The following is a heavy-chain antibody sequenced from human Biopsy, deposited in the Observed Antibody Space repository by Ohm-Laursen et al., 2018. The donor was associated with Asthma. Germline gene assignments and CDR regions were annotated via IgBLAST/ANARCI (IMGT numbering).Heavy chain of an antibody. J-gene: IGHJ3*01. CDR2: VNTGNGDT. V-gene: IGHV1-3*04. CDR3: ARTYYDFLTGQVKDVFGV. Sequence: VKVSCKVSGYNFISFAIHWVRQAPGQRLEWMGWVNTGNGDTKYSQKFQGRVTITRDTSASTAYMELRSLRSEDTATYYCARTYYDFLTGQVKDVFGVWGQGTMVTVFS. D-gene: IGHD3-9*01. CDR1: GYNFISFA.